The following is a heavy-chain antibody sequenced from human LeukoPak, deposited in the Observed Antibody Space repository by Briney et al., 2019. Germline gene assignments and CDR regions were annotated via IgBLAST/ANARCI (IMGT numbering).Heavy chain of an antibody. CDR1: GFTFSSYS. V-gene: IGHV3-48*04. CDR3: ARGQYCTSSSCYLAYYYAVDV. D-gene: IGHD2-2*01. CDR2: ISSSSSTI. Sequence: PGGSLRLSCAASGFTFSSYSMNWVRQAPGKGLEWVSYISSSSSTIYYADSVKGRFTTSRDNAENSLYLHMNSLRAEDTAVYYCARGQYCTSSSCYLAYYYAVDVWGQGTTVTVSS. J-gene: IGHJ6*02.